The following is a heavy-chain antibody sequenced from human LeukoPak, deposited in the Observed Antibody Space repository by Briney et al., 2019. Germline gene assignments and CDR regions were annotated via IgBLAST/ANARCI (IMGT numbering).Heavy chain of an antibody. CDR2: ISSSSYI. CDR1: GFTFSSYS. CDR3: ARDSVPWYYYDSSGYPA. V-gene: IGHV3-21*01. D-gene: IGHD3-22*01. Sequence: GGSLRLSCAASGFTFSSYSMNWVRQAPGKGLEWVSSISSSSYIYYADSVKGRFTISRDNAKNSLYLQMNSLRAEDTAVYYCARDSVPWYYYDSSGYPAWGQGTLVTVSS. J-gene: IGHJ5*02.